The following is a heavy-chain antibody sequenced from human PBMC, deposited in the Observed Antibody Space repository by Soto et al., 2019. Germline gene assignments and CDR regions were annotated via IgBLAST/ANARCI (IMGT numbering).Heavy chain of an antibody. Sequence: QVQLVQSGAEVKKPGSSVKVSCKASRGTFSSYAISWVRQAPGQGLEWMAGIIPIFGTANYAQKFQGRVTITADESTSTAYMELSSLRSEDTAVYYCASEVVVGYPYYYYYGMDVWGQGTTVTVSS. V-gene: IGHV1-69*01. CDR3: ASEVVVGYPYYYYYGMDV. CDR2: IIPIFGTA. D-gene: IGHD2-15*01. J-gene: IGHJ6*02. CDR1: RGTFSSYA.